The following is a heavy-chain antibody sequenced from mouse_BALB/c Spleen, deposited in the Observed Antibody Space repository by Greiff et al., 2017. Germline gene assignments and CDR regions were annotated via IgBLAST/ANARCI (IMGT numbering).Heavy chain of an antibody. V-gene: IGHV5-6-5*01. CDR3: ARGRDGSTVWFAY. D-gene: IGHD1-1*01. J-gene: IGHJ3*01. CDR1: GFTFSSYA. Sequence: DVKLVESGGGLVKPGGSLKLSCAASGFTFSSYAMSWVRQTPEKRLEWVASISSGGSTYYPDSVKGRFTISRDNARNILYLQMSSLRSEDTAMYYCARGRDGSTVWFAYWGQGTLVTVSA. CDR2: ISSGGST.